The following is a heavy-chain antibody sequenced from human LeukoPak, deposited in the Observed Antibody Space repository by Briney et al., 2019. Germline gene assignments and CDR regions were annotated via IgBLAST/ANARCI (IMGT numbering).Heavy chain of an antibody. J-gene: IGHJ3*02. CDR3: ARRRLFLAHAFDI. CDR1: GGSTSSSPYY. CDR2: IYYSGTT. V-gene: IGHV4-39*07. Sequence: SETLSLTCTVSGGSTSSSPYYWGWTRQPPGKGLEWIGSIYYSGTTHYNPSLNSRVTISVDTSKNQFSLQLNSVTAADTAVYYCARRRLFLAHAFDIWGQGTMVTVSS. D-gene: IGHD2-21*02.